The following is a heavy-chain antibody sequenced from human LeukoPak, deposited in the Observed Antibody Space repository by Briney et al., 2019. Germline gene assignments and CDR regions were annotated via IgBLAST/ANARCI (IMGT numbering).Heavy chain of an antibody. CDR1: GFTVSSKH. CDR3: ARDEPWLGPLG. D-gene: IGHD6-19*01. CDR2: IYSGGST. V-gene: IGHV3-53*01. J-gene: IGHJ4*02. Sequence: PGGSLRLSCAVSGFTVSSKHMNWVRQSPGKGLEWVSLIYSGGSTYYADSVKGRFTISRDNSKNTLYLQMNSLRAEDTAVYYCARDEPWLGPLGWGQGTLVTVSS.